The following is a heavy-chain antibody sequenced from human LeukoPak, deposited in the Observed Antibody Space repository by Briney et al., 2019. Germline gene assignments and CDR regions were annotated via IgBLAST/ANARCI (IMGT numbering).Heavy chain of an antibody. Sequence: PGGSLRLSCAASGFTFSSYAMSWVRQAPGKGLEWVGFIRSKAYGGTTEYAASVKGRFTISRDDSKSIAYLQMNSLKTEDTAVYYCTRAGRDGYNPADYWGQGTLVTVSS. CDR3: TRAGRDGYNPADY. D-gene: IGHD5-24*01. J-gene: IGHJ4*02. CDR1: GFTFSSYA. CDR2: IRSKAYGGTT. V-gene: IGHV3-49*04.